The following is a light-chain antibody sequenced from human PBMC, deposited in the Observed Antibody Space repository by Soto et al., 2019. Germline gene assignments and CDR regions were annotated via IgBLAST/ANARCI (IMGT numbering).Light chain of an antibody. Sequence: QSVLTQPASVSGSPGQSITVSCTGTSSDVGAYDYVSWYQHHPGKAPKLIIYEVTNRPSGVSNRFSGSKSGNTASLTISGLQAEDEADYYCNSFAGSNNFPYVFGTGTKVTVL. CDR3: NSFAGSNNFPYV. CDR2: EVT. V-gene: IGLV2-14*01. CDR1: SSDVGAYDY. J-gene: IGLJ1*01.